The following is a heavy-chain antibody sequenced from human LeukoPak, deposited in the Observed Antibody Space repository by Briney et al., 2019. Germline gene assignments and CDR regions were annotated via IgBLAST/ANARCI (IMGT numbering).Heavy chain of an antibody. Sequence: SETLSLTCTVSGGSISSYYWTWIRQPPGKGLEWIGNIYYTGSTNYNPSLKSRVTISVDTSKNQFSLRLSSVTAADTAVYYCARVTGYMIEDYFDYWGQGTLVTVSS. CDR2: IYYTGST. D-gene: IGHD3-22*01. V-gene: IGHV4-59*01. CDR3: ARVTGYMIEDYFDY. CDR1: GGSISSYY. J-gene: IGHJ4*02.